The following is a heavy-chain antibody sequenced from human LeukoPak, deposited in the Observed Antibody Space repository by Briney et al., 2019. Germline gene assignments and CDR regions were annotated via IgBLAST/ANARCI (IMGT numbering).Heavy chain of an antibody. CDR1: GFTFSSYA. V-gene: IGHV3-30-3*01. J-gene: IGHJ4*02. D-gene: IGHD1-26*01. CDR2: ISYDGSNK. Sequence: GGSLRLSCAASGFTFSSYAMHWVRQAPGKGLEWVAVISYDGSNKYYADSVKGRFTISRDNSKNTLYLQMNSLRAEDTAVYYCVRDSKYHVDHSASFDYWGQGTLVTVSS. CDR3: VRDSKYHVDHSASFDY.